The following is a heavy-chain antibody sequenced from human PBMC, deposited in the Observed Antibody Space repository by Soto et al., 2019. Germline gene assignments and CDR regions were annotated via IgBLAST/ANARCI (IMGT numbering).Heavy chain of an antibody. CDR2: IYWDDDK. CDR3: AHTYSSSPDDGFDV. Sequence: QITLKESGHTLVKPTQMLTLTCTFSGFSLNTRGVVVGWIRQPPRGALEWIALIYWDDDKRYSPSLRSRLTITKTTSKNQVVLTITTMEPLDTGTYYCAHTYSSSPDDGFDVWGQGTRVTVSS. CDR1: GFSLNTRGVV. J-gene: IGHJ3*01. D-gene: IGHD6-6*01. V-gene: IGHV2-5*02.